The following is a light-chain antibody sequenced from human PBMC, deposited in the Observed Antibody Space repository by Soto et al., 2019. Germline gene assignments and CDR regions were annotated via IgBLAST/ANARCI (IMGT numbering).Light chain of an antibody. CDR3: CSYAGGHTWV. CDR1: SSDVGVYNY. J-gene: IGLJ2*01. Sequence: QSALTQPRSVSGSPGQSVTISCTGTSSDVGVYNYVSWYQQHPGKAPKLMIYDVSKRPSGVPDRFSGSKSGNTASLTISGLQAEDEANYYCCSYAGGHTWVFGGGTKLTVL. CDR2: DVS. V-gene: IGLV2-11*01.